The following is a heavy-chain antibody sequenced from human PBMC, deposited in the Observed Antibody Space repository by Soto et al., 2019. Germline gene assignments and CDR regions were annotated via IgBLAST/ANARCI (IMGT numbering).Heavy chain of an antibody. CDR3: ARVGYGSSFTDF. CDR2: SSTYNDDT. CDR1: GYTFTTYG. D-gene: IGHD6-19*01. Sequence: QVQLVQSGGEVRKPGASVKLSCKTSGYTFTTYGVGWVRQAPGQGLEWLGWSSTYNDDTKYAQKLQGRVTMTTDTSTSTAYMELRSLTSDDTAMYYCARVGYGSSFTDFWGQGTLVTVSS. V-gene: IGHV1-18*01. J-gene: IGHJ4*01.